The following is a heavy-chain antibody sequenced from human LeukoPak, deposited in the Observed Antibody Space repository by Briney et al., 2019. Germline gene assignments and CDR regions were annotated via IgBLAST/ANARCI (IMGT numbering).Heavy chain of an antibody. V-gene: IGHV1-46*01. Sequence: GASVKVSCKASGYTFPSYFMHWVRQAPGQGLEWKGIISPTGGSTTYAQKFQGRVTMTRDTSTSTVYMELSSLRSDDTAVYYCARTAARRFDYWGQGTLVTVSS. CDR2: ISPTGGST. CDR1: GYTFPSYF. D-gene: IGHD6-6*01. J-gene: IGHJ4*02. CDR3: ARTAARRFDY.